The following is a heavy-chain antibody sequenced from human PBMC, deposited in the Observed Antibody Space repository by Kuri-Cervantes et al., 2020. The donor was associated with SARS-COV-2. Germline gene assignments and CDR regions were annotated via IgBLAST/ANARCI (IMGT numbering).Heavy chain of an antibody. V-gene: IGHV3-30*02. Sequence: GGSLRLSCAASGFTFSSYGMHWVRQAPGKGLEWLTFIQYDGSNIYYMDSVKGRFTVSRDNSNNTLNLQMDSLRVEDTAVYYCARDPHGIVVVVAGVEYWGQGTLVTVSS. CDR1: GFTFSSYG. CDR2: IQYDGSNI. D-gene: IGHD2-15*01. J-gene: IGHJ4*02. CDR3: ARDPHGIVVVVAGVEY.